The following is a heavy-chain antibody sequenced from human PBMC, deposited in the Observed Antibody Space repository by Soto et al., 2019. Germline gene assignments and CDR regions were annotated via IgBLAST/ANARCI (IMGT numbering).Heavy chain of an antibody. D-gene: IGHD3-16*02. J-gene: IGHJ4*02. CDR1: GGSISSGGYS. Sequence: LSLTCAVSGGSISSGGYSWSWIRQPPGKGLEWIGYIYHSGSTYYNPSLKSRVTISVDRSKNQFSLKLSSVTAADTAVYYCARGGPNWGSYRIIDYWGQGTLVTVSS. CDR2: IYHSGST. V-gene: IGHV4-30-2*01. CDR3: ARGGPNWGSYRIIDY.